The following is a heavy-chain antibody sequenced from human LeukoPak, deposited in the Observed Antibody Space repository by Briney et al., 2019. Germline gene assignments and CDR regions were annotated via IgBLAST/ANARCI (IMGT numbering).Heavy chain of an antibody. Sequence: PGGSLRLSCAASGFTFSRFTINWVRQAPGKGLEWVSGTSGSDSSTYYADSVKGRFTISRDNSKNTLYLQMNSLRAEDTAVYYCAKGGGWLYYFDYWGQGTLVTVSS. V-gene: IGHV3-23*01. J-gene: IGHJ4*02. CDR2: TSGSDSST. CDR3: AKGGGWLYYFDY. D-gene: IGHD4-23*01. CDR1: GFTFSRFT.